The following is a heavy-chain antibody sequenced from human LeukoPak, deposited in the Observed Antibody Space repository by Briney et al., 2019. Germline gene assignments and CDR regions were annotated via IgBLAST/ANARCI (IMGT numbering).Heavy chain of an antibody. CDR3: AGVGATTEDYYYYYGMDV. D-gene: IGHD1-26*01. CDR2: ISSSGSTI. CDR1: GFTFSDYY. V-gene: IGHV3-11*01. Sequence: GGSLRLSCAASGFTFSDYYMSWIRQAPGKGLEWVSYISSSGSTIYYADSVKGRFTISRDNAKNSLYLQMNSLRAEDTAVYYCAGVGATTEDYYYYYGMDVWGQGTTVTVSS. J-gene: IGHJ6*02.